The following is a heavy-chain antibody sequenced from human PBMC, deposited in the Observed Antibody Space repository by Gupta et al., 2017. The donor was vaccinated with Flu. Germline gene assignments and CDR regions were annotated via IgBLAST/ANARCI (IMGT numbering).Heavy chain of an antibody. Sequence: EGQLLESGGGLVQPGGSLRLSCAASEFTFSNYAMSWVGQAPGKGLEWVSAIREGGGSTYYADAVKCRFTISRDNAKKTLYLQMQRLRVADTAVYYCAKAGRGNNWVLDFWGRGTLVTVSS. D-gene: IGHD1-26*01. CDR2: IREGGGST. CDR1: EFTFSNYA. CDR3: AKAGRGNNWVLDF. V-gene: IGHV3-23*01. J-gene: IGHJ2*01.